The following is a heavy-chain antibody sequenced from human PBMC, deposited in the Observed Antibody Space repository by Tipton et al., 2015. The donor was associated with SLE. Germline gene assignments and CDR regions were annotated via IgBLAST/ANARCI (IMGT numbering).Heavy chain of an antibody. D-gene: IGHD3-10*01. CDR1: GFTFSVYW. Sequence: SLRLSCAASGFTFSVYWMTWVRQAPGKGLEWVANIKEDGSEMYYVDSVKGRLTISRDNAKSSLYLQMNNLRAEDTAVYYCAKGGRSYYGPWGQGTLVTVSS. CDR3: AKGGRSYYGP. CDR2: IKEDGSEM. J-gene: IGHJ5*02. V-gene: IGHV3-7*01.